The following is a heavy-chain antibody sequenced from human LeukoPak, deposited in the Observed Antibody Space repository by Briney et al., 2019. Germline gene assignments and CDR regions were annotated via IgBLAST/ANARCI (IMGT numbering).Heavy chain of an antibody. CDR2: INPNSGGT. CDR1: GYTFTGYY. V-gene: IGHV1-2*02. Sequence: ASVTVSCKASGYTFTGYYLHWMRQAPGQGPEWMGWINPNSGGTNYAQKFQGRVTMTRDTSISTAYMELSRLRSDDTAVYYCARDMMEAFGVALDAFDIWGQGTMVTVSS. CDR3: ARDMMEAFGVALDAFDI. D-gene: IGHD3-3*01. J-gene: IGHJ3*02.